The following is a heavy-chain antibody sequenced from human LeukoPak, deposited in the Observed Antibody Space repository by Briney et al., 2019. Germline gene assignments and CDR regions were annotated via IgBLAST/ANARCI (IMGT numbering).Heavy chain of an antibody. CDR3: AKLYSSGWPLECMDV. CDR1: GYTFTSYY. CDR2: INPSGGST. Sequence: VASVKVSCKASGYTFTSYYMHWVRQAPGQGLEWMAIINPSGGSTSYAQKFQGRVTMTRDTSTSTVYMELSSLRSEDTAVYYCAKLYSSGWPLECMDVWGQGTSVTVSS. D-gene: IGHD6-19*01. V-gene: IGHV1-46*01. J-gene: IGHJ6*02.